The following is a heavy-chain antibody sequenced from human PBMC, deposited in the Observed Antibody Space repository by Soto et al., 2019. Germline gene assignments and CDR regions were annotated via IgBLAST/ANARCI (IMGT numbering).Heavy chain of an antibody. CDR1: GFTVSSNY. V-gene: IGHV3-66*04. D-gene: IGHD6-13*01. CDR2: IYSGGST. CDR3: ARLAAAGKGAPSFDP. Sequence: GGSLRLSCAASGFTVSSNYMSWVRQAPGKGLEWVSVIYSGGSTYYADSVKGRFTISRDNSKNTLYLQMNSLRAEDTAVYYCARLAAAGKGAPSFDPWCKGTLVSLSS. J-gene: IGHJ5*02.